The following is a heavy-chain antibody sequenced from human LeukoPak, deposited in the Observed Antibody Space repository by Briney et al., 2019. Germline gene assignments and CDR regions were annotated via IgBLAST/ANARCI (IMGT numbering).Heavy chain of an antibody. CDR2: INPNSGGT. V-gene: IGHV1-2*02. CDR1: GYTFTGYY. J-gene: IGHJ6*02. CDR3: ARDHSGYDLGGYYYYGMDV. Sequence: GASVKVSCKASGYTFTGYYMHWVRQAPGQGLEWMGWINPNSGGTNYAQEFQGRVTMTRDTSIGTAYMELSGLRSDDTAVYYCARDHSGYDLGGYYYYGMDVRGQGTTVTVSS. D-gene: IGHD5-12*01.